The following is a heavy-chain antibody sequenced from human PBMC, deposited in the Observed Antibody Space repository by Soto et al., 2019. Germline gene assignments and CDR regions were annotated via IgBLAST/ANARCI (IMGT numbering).Heavy chain of an antibody. CDR3: ARRGRSRTIDY. CDR2: IIPNIDST. V-gene: IGHV1-69*05. J-gene: IGHJ4*02. Sequence: GASVKVSCKASGGTFSSYAISWVRQAPGQRLEWMGWIIPNIDSTQYAQKFQGRVTITRDTSTSTAYMELSSLRSEDTAVYYCARRGRSRTIDYWGQGSLVTVS. D-gene: IGHD6-6*01. CDR1: GGTFSSYA.